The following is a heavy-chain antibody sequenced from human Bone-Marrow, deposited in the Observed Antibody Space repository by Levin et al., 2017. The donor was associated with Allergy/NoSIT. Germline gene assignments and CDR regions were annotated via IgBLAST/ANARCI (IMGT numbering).Heavy chain of an antibody. CDR3: ARAAGAAGRGGIDV. J-gene: IGHJ6*02. V-gene: IGHV3-21*01. D-gene: IGHD6-13*01. CDR1: GFPFSTYG. CDR2: ITSTSKYI. Sequence: GGSLRLSCATSGFPFSTYGMAWVRQAPGKGLEWVASITSTSKYIHYADSVKGRFTISRDNANNSLSLQMNRLRGEDTAVYYCARAAGAAGRGGIDVWGQGTTVTVSS.